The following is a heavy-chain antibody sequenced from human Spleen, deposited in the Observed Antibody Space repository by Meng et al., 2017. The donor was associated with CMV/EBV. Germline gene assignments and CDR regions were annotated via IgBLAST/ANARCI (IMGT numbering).Heavy chain of an antibody. CDR2: ISTHTGDT. D-gene: IGHD3/OR15-3a*01. J-gene: IGHJ5*02. Sequence: ASGKVSCKASCYTFTNYGISWVRLAPGQGLEWLGWISTHTGDTIYASDFLGRVTMTRETSTSTAYMELMSLRSDDTAVYYCARDEDDFWTGSFRNWFDPWGQGTLVTVSS. CDR1: CYTFTNYG. CDR3: ARDEDDFWTGSFRNWFDP. V-gene: IGHV1-18*01.